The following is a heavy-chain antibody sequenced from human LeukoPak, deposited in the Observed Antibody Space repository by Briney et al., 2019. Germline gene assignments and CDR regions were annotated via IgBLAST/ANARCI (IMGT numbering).Heavy chain of an antibody. CDR1: GFTFSSYS. D-gene: IGHD3-16*02. CDR3: ARGFFDYVWGSYRSISFDY. CDR2: ISSSSSYI. J-gene: IGHJ4*02. V-gene: IGHV3-21*01. Sequence: KPGGSLRLSCAASGFTFSSYSMNWVRQAPGKGLEWVSSISSSSSYIYYADSVKGRFTISRDNAKNSLYLQMNSLRAEDTAVCYCARGFFDYVWGSYRSISFDYWGQGTLVTVSS.